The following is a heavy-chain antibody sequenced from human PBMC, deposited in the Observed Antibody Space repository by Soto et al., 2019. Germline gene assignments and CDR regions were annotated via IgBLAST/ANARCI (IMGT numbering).Heavy chain of an antibody. J-gene: IGHJ6*03. D-gene: IGHD3-10*01. Sequence: QVQLQESGPGLVKPSQTLSLTCTVSGGSISSGGYYWSWIRQHPGKGLEWIGYIYYSGSTYYNPSLKSRVTISVDTSKNQFSLKLSSVTAADTAVYYCARAGTATRITMVRGHESRYMDVWGKGTTVTVSS. V-gene: IGHV4-31*03. CDR3: ARAGTATRITMVRGHESRYMDV. CDR2: IYYSGST. CDR1: GGSISSGGYY.